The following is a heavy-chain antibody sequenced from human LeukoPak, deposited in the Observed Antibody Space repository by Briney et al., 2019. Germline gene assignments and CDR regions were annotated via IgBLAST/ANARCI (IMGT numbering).Heavy chain of an antibody. CDR3: AKDLGDILTGWGVDI. CDR2: ISGSGGST. V-gene: IGHV3-23*01. J-gene: IGHJ3*02. CDR1: GFTFSNYA. Sequence: GGSLRLSCAASGFTFSNYAMSWVRQAPGKGLEWVSDISGSGGSTYYADSVKGRFIISRDNSKNTLYLQMNSLRAEDTAVYYCAKDLGDILTGWGVDIWGQGTMVTVSS. D-gene: IGHD3-9*01.